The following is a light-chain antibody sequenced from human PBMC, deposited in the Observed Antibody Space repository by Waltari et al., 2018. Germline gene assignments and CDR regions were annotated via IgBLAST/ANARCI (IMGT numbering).Light chain of an antibody. CDR3: QQYDILPPT. CDR1: QDIFNY. CDR2: DAT. V-gene: IGKV1-33*01. Sequence: GDRVTITCQASQDIFNYLNWYQHKPGKAPKLLIYDATNLETGVPSRFIGSGSGTDFTFTINTLQPEDIATYYCQQYDILPPTFGQGTRLDIK. J-gene: IGKJ5*01.